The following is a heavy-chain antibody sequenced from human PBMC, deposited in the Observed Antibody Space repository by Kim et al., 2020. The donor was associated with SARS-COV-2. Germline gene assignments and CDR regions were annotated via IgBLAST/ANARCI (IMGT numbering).Heavy chain of an antibody. CDR1: GYTFTSYA. J-gene: IGHJ4*02. V-gene: IGHV1-3*01. CDR3: ARNEDY. Sequence: ASVKVSCKASGYTFTSYAFHWVRQAPGQRLEWMGLIDADNGNTKYSQKFQGRVTITRDTSARTAYMELSSLRSEDTAVYYCARNEDYWGQGTLVTVSS. CDR2: IDADNGNT.